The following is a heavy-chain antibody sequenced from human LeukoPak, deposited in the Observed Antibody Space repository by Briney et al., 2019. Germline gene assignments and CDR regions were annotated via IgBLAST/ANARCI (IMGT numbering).Heavy chain of an antibody. CDR2: INIGDSDT. J-gene: IGHJ4*02. CDR1: GYSYTNHW. CDR3: ASTSSWYRSFDY. Sequence: GESLKISCKDSGYSYTNHWIGWVRQMPGKGLEWMGIINIGDSDTTYSPTFQGQVTISADKSIGTAYLQWSSLKASDTAMYHCASTSSWYRSFDYWGQGTLVTVSS. D-gene: IGHD3-16*02. V-gene: IGHV5-51*01.